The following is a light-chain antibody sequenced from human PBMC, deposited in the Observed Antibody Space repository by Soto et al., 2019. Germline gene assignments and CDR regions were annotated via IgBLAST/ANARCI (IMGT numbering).Light chain of an antibody. CDR3: SSYTTSSLSV. CDR2: DVS. V-gene: IGLV2-14*01. J-gene: IGLJ1*01. CDR1: NSDVGGYNY. Sequence: QSVLTQPASVSGSPGQSITISCSGTNSDVGGYNYVSWYQQHPGKAPKLMIYDVSYRPSGISNRFSGSKSDNTASLTISGLQAEDEADYYCSSYTTSSLSVFGTGPKVNVL.